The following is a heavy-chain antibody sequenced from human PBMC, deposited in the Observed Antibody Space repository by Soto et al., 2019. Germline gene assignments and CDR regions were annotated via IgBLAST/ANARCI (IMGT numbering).Heavy chain of an antibody. Sequence: QVQLVESGGGVVQPGRSLRLSCAASGFTFSSYAMHWVRQAPGKGLEWGAVISYDGSNKYYADSVKGRFTISRDNSKNTLYMQRNSLRAEDTAVYYCARASSRWYGVSPRAGFDYWGQGTLVTVSS. CDR3: ARASSRWYGVSPRAGFDY. D-gene: IGHD6-13*01. J-gene: IGHJ4*02. CDR2: ISYDGSNK. CDR1: GFTFSSYA. V-gene: IGHV3-30-3*01.